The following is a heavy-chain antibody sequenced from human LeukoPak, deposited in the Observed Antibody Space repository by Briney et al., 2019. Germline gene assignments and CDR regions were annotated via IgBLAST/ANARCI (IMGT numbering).Heavy chain of an antibody. V-gene: IGHV3-33*08. CDR3: ATSSPRNYFDH. CDR2: IWYDGSQR. J-gene: IGHJ4*02. CDR1: RFTFTNYW. D-gene: IGHD1-14*01. Sequence: GGSLRLSCAASRFTFTNYWMSWVRQSPGRGLEWVAVIWYDGSQRYYADSVKGRFTISRDDSQNTIYLQMDSLRAEDTAVYYCATSSPRNYFDHWGQGTLVTVSS.